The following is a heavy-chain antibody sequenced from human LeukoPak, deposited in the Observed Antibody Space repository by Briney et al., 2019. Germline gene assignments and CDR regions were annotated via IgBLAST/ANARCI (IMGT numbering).Heavy chain of an antibody. Sequence: SETLSLTCTVSNDSISSYYWNWIRQAPGKGLEWIGYIFYSGSTDYNPSLKSRVTISIDTSKNQFSLNLISVTAADTAVYYCARERTRFLAGHWFDPWGQGTLVTVSS. CDR2: IFYSGST. CDR3: ARERTRFLAGHWFDP. J-gene: IGHJ5*02. D-gene: IGHD6-19*01. CDR1: NDSISSYY. V-gene: IGHV4-59*01.